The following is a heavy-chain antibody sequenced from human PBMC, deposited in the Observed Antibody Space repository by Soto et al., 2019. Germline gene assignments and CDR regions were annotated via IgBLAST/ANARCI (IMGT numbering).Heavy chain of an antibody. V-gene: IGHV4-34*01. CDR1: GGSFSCYY. CDR2: INHSGGT. Sequence: PSETLSLTSAVYGGSFSCYYWSWIRQPPGKGLEWIGEINHSGGTNYNPSLKSRVTISVDTSKNQFSLKLSSVTAADTAVYYCARGRGSSGYWFWGQGTMVTVSS. J-gene: IGHJ3*01. D-gene: IGHD3-22*01. CDR3: ARGRGSSGYWF.